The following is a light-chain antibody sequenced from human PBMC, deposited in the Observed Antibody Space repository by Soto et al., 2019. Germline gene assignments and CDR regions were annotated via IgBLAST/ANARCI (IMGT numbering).Light chain of an antibody. CDR1: QFIVTY. J-gene: IGKJ2*01. CDR2: AAT. CDR3: QQSFAIPYT. V-gene: IGKV1-39*01. Sequence: DIQMTQSPASLSASVGDRVTITCRARQFIVTYVNWFQHKPGKAPKLLIYAATSLQSGVPSRFRGSGSGTDLTLTISDLQPEDFATYFCQQSFAIPYTFGQGTTLEIK.